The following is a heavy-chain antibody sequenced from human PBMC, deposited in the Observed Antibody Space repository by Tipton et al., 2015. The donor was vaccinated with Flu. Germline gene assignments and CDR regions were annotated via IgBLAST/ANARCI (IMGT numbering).Heavy chain of an antibody. V-gene: IGHV3-23*01. CDR1: GFTFSSYA. Sequence: SLRLSCAASGFTFSSYAMSWVRQAPGKGLEWVSVISGSGGRTYYADSVKGRFTISRDNSKNTLYLQMNSLRAEDTAVYYCAKVKGYSGYDAGAYWGQGTLVTVSS. D-gene: IGHD5-12*01. CDR3: AKVKGYSGYDAGAY. J-gene: IGHJ4*02. CDR2: ISGSGGRT.